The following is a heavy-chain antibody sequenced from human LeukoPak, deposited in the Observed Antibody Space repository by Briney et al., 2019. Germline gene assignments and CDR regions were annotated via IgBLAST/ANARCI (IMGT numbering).Heavy chain of an antibody. J-gene: IGHJ6*02. CDR1: GYTFTSYA. Sequence: SVKVSCKASGYTFTSYAMNWVRQAPGQGLEWMGRINTNTGNPTYAQDFTGRFVFSLDTSVSTAYLQISSLKAEDTAVYYCAREHDPAAIYYYYYYGMDVWGQGTTVTVSS. D-gene: IGHD2-2*01. CDR2: INTNTGNP. CDR3: AREHDPAAIYYYYYYGMDV. V-gene: IGHV7-4-1*02.